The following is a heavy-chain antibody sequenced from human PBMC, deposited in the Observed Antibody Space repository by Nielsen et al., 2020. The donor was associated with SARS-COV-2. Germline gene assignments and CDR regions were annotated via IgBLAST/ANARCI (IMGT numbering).Heavy chain of an antibody. V-gene: IGHV3-23*01. CDR2: TSASGAST. CDR1: GFTFNIYA. J-gene: IGHJ6*04. CDR3: ARPSFSSWYDMDV. D-gene: IGHD6-13*01. Sequence: GESLKISCAASGFTFNIYAMAWVRRAPGRGLEWVSGTSASGASTYYADSVKGRFTISRDNSKNTLYLQMNSLRAEDTAVYYCARPSFSSWYDMDVWGKGTTVTVSS.